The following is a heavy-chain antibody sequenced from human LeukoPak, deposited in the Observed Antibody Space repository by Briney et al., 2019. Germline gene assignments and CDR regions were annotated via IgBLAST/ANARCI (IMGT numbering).Heavy chain of an antibody. V-gene: IGHV4-34*01. J-gene: IGHJ5*02. D-gene: IGHD2-15*01. CDR1: GGSFSGYY. Sequence: SETLSLTCAVYGGSFSGYYWSWIRQPPGKGLEWIGEINHSGSTNYNPSLKSRVTISVDTSKNQFSLKLSSVTAADTAVYYCARGGDDVVVVVAAMGSLGWFDPWGQGTLVTVSP. CDR2: INHSGST. CDR3: ARGGDDVVVVVAAMGSLGWFDP.